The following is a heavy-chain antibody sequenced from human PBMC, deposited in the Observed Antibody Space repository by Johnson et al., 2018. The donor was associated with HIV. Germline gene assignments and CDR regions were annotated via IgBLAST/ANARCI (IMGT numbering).Heavy chain of an antibody. Sequence: QVQLVESGGGLVQPGGSLRLSCATSGFSFSTYGMHWVRQAPGRGLEWVTFIRNDGNNKYYSDSVKGRFTISRDNSKNTMYLQMNSLRADDTAMYYCAKGFSGWPHDAFDIWGQGTMVTVSS. J-gene: IGHJ3*02. V-gene: IGHV3-30*02. CDR1: GFSFSTYG. D-gene: IGHD6-19*01. CDR2: IRNDGNNK. CDR3: AKGFSGWPHDAFDI.